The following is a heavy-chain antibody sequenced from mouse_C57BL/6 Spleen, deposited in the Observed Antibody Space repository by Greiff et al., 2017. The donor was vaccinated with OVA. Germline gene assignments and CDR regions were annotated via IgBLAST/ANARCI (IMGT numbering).Heavy chain of an antibody. V-gene: IGHV1-64*01. CDR1: GYTFTSYW. CDR3: ARGGGGVHGGDY. J-gene: IGHJ4*01. Sequence: QVQLQQPGAELVKPGASVKLSCKASGYTFTSYWMHWVKQRPGQGLEWIGMIHPNSGSTNYNEKFKSKATLTVDKSSSTAYMQLSSLTSEDSAVYYCARGGGGVHGGDYWGQGTSVTVSS. CDR2: IHPNSGST.